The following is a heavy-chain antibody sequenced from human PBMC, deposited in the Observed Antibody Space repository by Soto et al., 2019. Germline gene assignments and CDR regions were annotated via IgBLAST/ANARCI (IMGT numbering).Heavy chain of an antibody. CDR2: MNPNSGNT. CDR3: ARDIGGGSGYGDDFDP. D-gene: IGHD2-15*01. V-gene: IGHV1-8*01. Sequence: QVQLVQSGAEVKKPGASVKVSCKASGYTFTSHDINWVRQATGQRPEWMGWMNPNSGNTGYAQKFQGRVTMTRDTSISTAYMELSSLTSEDTAVYYCARDIGGGSGYGDDFDPWGQGTLVTVSS. CDR1: GYTFTSHD. J-gene: IGHJ5*02.